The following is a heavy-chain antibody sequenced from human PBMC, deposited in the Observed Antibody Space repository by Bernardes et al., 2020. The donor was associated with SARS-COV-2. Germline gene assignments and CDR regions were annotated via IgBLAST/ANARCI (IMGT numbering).Heavy chain of an antibody. J-gene: IGHJ4*02. CDR1: GGSISSYY. CDR3: ARGFDY. CDR2: IYYTGST. Sequence: LSLTCTVSGGSISSYYWSWIRQPPGKGLEYIGYIYYTGSTNYNPSLKSRVTISVDTSKNQFSLKLSSVTAADTAVYYCARGFDYWGQGTLVTVSS. V-gene: IGHV4-59*01.